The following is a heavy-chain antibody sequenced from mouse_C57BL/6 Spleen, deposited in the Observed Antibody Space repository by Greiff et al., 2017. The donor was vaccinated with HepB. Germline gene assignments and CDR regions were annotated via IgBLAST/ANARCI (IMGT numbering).Heavy chain of an antibody. J-gene: IGHJ1*03. CDR1: GYTFTDYY. V-gene: IGHV1-19*01. Sequence: EVQLQQSGPVLVKPGASVKMSCKASGYTFTDYYMNWVKQSHGKSLEWIGVINPYNGGTSYNQKFKGKATLTVDKSSSKAYLELNSLTSEDSAVYYCARSGYGNYLWYFDVWGTGTTVTVSS. D-gene: IGHD2-10*02. CDR3: ARSGYGNYLWYFDV. CDR2: INPYNGGT.